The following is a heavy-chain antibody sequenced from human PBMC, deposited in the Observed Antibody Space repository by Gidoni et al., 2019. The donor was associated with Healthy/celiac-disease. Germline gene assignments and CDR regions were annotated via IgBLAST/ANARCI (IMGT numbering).Heavy chain of an antibody. J-gene: IGHJ6*02. CDR2: INAGNGNT. Sequence: QVQLVQSGAAVKKPGASVKVSCKAPGYTFTSYAMHCVRQAPGQRLEWMGWINAGNGNTKYSQKCQGRVTITRDTSASTAYMELSSLRSEDTDVYYCARDGTVEYQLLYPSYYYYGMDVWGQGTTVTVSS. V-gene: IGHV1-3*01. CDR1: GYTFTSYA. CDR3: ARDGTVEYQLLYPSYYYYGMDV. D-gene: IGHD2-2*02.